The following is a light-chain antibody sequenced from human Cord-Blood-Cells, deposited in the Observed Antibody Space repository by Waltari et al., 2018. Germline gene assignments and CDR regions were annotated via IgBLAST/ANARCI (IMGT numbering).Light chain of an antibody. CDR2: AGS. Sequence: QSALTQPASVSGSPGQSTTISCTGTSSAVGSYNLVSWYPQQPGKAPKLMIYAGSKRPSGVSNRFSGSKSGNTASLTISGLQAEDEADYYCCSYAGIVVFGGGTKLTVL. J-gene: IGLJ2*01. CDR3: CSYAGIVV. CDR1: SSAVGSYNL. V-gene: IGLV2-23*01.